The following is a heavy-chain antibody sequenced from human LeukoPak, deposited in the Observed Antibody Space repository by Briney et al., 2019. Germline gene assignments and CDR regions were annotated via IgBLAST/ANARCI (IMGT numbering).Heavy chain of an antibody. CDR3: ARTATGVYDFWSGYLWYYYYMDV. V-gene: IGHV3-64*01. D-gene: IGHD3-3*01. CDR2: ISSNGGST. CDR1: GFTFSSYA. Sequence: PGGSLRLSCAASGFTFSSYAMHWVRQAPGKGLEYVSAISSNGGSTYYANSVKGRFTISRDNSKNTLYLQMGSLRAEDMAVYYCARTATGVYDFWSGYLWYYYYMDVWGKGTTVTVSS. J-gene: IGHJ6*03.